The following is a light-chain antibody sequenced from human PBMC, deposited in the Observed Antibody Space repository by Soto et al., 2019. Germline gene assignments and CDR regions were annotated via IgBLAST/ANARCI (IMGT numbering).Light chain of an antibody. Sequence: EIVLTQSPGTLSLSPGERATLSCRASQSVSNNYLAWYQQKPGQAPRLLIYGASGRATGIPDRFSGSGSGTDFILTISRLEPEDFVVYYCQQDGSSPRTFGQGTKVEIK. CDR1: QSVSNNY. CDR2: GAS. V-gene: IGKV3-20*01. CDR3: QQDGSSPRT. J-gene: IGKJ1*01.